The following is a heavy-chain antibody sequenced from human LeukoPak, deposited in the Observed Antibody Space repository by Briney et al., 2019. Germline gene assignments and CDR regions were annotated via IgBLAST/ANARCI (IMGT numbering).Heavy chain of an antibody. Sequence: GGSLRLSCAASGFTFSSYAMSWVRQAPGKGLEWVSAISGSGGSTYYADSVKGRFTISRDNSKNTLYLQMNSLRAEDTAVYYCAKDGGQWLALTTNPFDYWGQGTLVTVSS. CDR3: AKDGGQWLALTTNPFDY. D-gene: IGHD6-19*01. V-gene: IGHV3-23*01. J-gene: IGHJ4*02. CDR1: GFTFSSYA. CDR2: ISGSGGST.